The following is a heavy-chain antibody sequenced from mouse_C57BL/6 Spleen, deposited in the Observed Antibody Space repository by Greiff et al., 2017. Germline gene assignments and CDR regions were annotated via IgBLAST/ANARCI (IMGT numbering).Heavy chain of an antibody. V-gene: IGHV1-80*01. CDR1: GYAFSSYW. Sequence: LKESGASVKISCKASGYAFSSYWMNWVKQRPGKGLEWIGQIYPGDGDTNYNGKFKGKATLTADKSSSTAYMQLSSLTSEDSAVYVCARRLKYARDYWGQGTSVTVSS. J-gene: IGHJ4*01. CDR3: ARRLKYARDY. CDR2: IYPGDGDT.